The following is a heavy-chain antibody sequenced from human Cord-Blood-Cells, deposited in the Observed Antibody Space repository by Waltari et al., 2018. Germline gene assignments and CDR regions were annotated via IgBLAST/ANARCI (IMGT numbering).Heavy chain of an antibody. V-gene: IGHV2-5*01. D-gene: IGHD3-9*01. CDR1: GFSLSTSGVG. J-gene: IGHJ3*02. CDR3: AHSSPYYDMLTGYYNDAFDI. Sequence: QITLKESGPTLVKPTQTLTLTCTFSGFSLSTSGVGVGWIRQPPGKALEWLALIYWNDDKRYSPSLQSRLTIAKDTSKNQVVLTMTNMDPVDTATYYFAHSSPYYDMLTGYYNDAFDIWCQGTMVTVSS. CDR2: IYWNDDK.